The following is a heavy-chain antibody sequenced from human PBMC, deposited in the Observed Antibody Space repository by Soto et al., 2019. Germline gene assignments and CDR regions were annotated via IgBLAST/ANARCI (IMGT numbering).Heavy chain of an antibody. D-gene: IGHD3-22*01. V-gene: IGHV3-23*01. J-gene: IGHJ3*02. CDR1: GFTFSSYA. CDR3: AKRTVSDSSSSDPFDI. Sequence: PGGSLRLSCAASGFTFSSYAMSWVRQAPGKGLEWVSAISGSGGSTYYADSVKGRFTISRDNSKNTLYLQMNSLRAEDTAVYYCAKRTVSDSSSSDPFDIWGQGTMVTV. CDR2: ISGSGGST.